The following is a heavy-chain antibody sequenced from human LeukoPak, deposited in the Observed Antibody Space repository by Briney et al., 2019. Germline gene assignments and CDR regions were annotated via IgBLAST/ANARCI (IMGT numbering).Heavy chain of an antibody. CDR1: GFTFSSYW. CDR3: GKDWKLDY. CDR2: ISDNGGDT. D-gene: IGHD1-1*01. V-gene: IGHV3-23*01. Sequence: SGGSLRLSCAASGFTFSSYWMHWVRQAPGKGLEWVSAISDNGGDTKYADSVKGRFTISRDNSKNTLYLQMNSLRVEDTAIYYCGKDWKLDYWGQGTLVTVSS. J-gene: IGHJ4*02.